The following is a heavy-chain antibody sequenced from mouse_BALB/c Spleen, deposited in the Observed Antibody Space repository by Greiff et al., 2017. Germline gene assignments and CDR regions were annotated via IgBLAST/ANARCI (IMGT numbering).Heavy chain of an antibody. V-gene: IGHV2-9*02. D-gene: IGHD2-14*01. CDR3: ARADRYDFAMDY. CDR2: IWAGGST. J-gene: IGHJ4*01. Sequence: VQVVESGPGLVAPSQSLSITCTVSGFSLTSYGVHWVRQPPGKGLEWLGVIWAGGSTNYNSALMSRLSISKDNSKSQVFLKMNSLQTDDTAMYYCARADRYDFAMDYWGQGTSVTVSS. CDR1: GFSLTSYG.